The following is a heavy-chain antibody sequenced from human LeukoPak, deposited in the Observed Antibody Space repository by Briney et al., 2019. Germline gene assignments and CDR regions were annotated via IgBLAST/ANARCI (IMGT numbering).Heavy chain of an antibody. V-gene: IGHV3-7*03. CDR3: ASSMWFGMRKIDY. CDR2: INQDGSEK. J-gene: IGHJ4*02. Sequence: GGTLRLSCAASGFTFSSYWMSWVRQAPGPGLEWVANINQDGSEKYYVDSVKGRFTISRDNAKNSLCLQINSLRAEDTAMYYCASSMWFGMRKIDYWGQGTLVTVSS. CDR1: GFTFSSYW. D-gene: IGHD3-10*01.